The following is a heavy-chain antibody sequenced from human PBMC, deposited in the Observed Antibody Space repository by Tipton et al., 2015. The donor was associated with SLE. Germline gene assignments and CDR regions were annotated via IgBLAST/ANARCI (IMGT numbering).Heavy chain of an antibody. CDR1: GYIFTSYG. V-gene: IGHV1-18*04. J-gene: IGHJ6*02. CDR3: ARRVSGWSYMEV. CDR2: ISAYNGNT. Sequence: QSGAEVKKPGASVKVSCKASGYIFTSYGISWVRQAPGQGLEWMGWISAYNGNTNYAQKLQGRVIMTTDTSTSTAYVEVRSLRFDDTAVYYCARRVSGWSYMEVWGQGTTVTVSS. D-gene: IGHD6-19*01.